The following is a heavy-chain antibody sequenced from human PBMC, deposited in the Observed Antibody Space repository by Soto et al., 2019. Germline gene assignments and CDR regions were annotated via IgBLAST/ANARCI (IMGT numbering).Heavy chain of an antibody. D-gene: IGHD1-26*01. CDR2: VSYFGTT. J-gene: IGHJ1*01. V-gene: IGHV4-59*08. CDR1: GGPLTTCF. Sequence: SETLSLTCNVSGGPLTTCFWSWIRQPPGKGLEWIGYVSYFGTTNYNPSLQSRLTISLDTSKTHFSLKLSSVTAADTAVYYCARSGSYSDFQHWGQGTLVTVSS. CDR3: ARSGSYSDFQH.